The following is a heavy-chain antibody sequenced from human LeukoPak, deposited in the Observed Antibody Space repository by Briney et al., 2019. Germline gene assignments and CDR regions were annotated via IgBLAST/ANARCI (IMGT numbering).Heavy chain of an antibody. J-gene: IGHJ4*02. CDR1: GYTFTGHY. D-gene: IGHD2-21*02. CDR2: INPNSGGT. V-gene: IGHV1-2*02. CDR3: ATVPYCGGDCYTPPEFDY. Sequence: ASVKVSCKASGYTFTGHYMHWVRQAPGQGLEWMGWINPNSGGTNYAQKFQGRVTMTEDTSTDTAYMELSSLRSEDTAVYYCATVPYCGGDCYTPPEFDYWGQGTLVTVSS.